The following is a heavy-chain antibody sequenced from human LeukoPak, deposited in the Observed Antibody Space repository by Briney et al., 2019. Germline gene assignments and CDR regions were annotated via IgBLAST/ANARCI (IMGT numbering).Heavy chain of an antibody. CDR3: ARGGGYYYGSGHFDP. CDR1: GFTFSSYA. D-gene: IGHD3-10*01. Sequence: GGSLRLSCAASGFTFSSYAMHWVRQAPGKGLEYVSAISSNGGSTYYANSVKGRFTISRDNSKNTLYLQMNSLRAEDTAVYYCARGGGYYYGSGHFDPWGQGTLVTVSS. J-gene: IGHJ5*02. CDR2: ISSNGGST. V-gene: IGHV3-64*01.